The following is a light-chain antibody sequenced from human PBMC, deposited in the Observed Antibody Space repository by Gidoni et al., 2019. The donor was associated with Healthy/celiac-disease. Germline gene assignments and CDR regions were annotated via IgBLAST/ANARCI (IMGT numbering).Light chain of an antibody. V-gene: IGKV3-11*01. CDR1: QSVSSY. J-gene: IGKJ5*01. CDR3: QQRSNWPEIT. CDR2: DAS. Sequence: EIVLTQSPATLSLSPGEIATLSCRASQSVSSYLAWYQQKPGQAPRLLIYDASNRATVIPARFSGSGSVTDFTLTISSLEAEDFAVYYCQQRSNWPEITFGQGTRLEIK.